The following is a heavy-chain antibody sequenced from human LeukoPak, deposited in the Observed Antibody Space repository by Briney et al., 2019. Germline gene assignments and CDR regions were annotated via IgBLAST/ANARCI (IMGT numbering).Heavy chain of an antibody. Sequence: PSETLSLTCTVSHGSIRSGGYYWSWLRQHPEKGLEWIGHIYHTGSTHYNASLKSRLTMSVGTSRNQFSLRLDSVTVADTAVYYCARGGVVTTTPRFDPWGQGTLVIVSS. D-gene: IGHD1-1*01. CDR2: IYHTGST. J-gene: IGHJ5*02. CDR3: ARGGVVTTTPRFDP. CDR1: HGSIRSGGYY. V-gene: IGHV4-31*03.